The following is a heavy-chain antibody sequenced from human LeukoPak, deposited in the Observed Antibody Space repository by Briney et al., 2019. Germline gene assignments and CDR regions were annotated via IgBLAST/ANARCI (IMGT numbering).Heavy chain of an antibody. CDR1: GYTFTSYD. Sequence: ASVKVSCKASGYTFTSYDINWVRQATGQGLEWMGWMNPNSGNTGYAQKFQGRVTITRNTSISTAYMELSSLRSEDTAVYYCAISGLLWFGDYHYYMDVWGKGTTVTVSS. CDR3: AISGLLWFGDYHYYMDV. V-gene: IGHV1-8*03. J-gene: IGHJ6*03. CDR2: MNPNSGNT. D-gene: IGHD3-10*01.